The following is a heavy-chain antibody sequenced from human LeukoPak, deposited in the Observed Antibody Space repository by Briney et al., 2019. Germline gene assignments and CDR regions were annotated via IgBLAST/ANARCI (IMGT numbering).Heavy chain of an antibody. D-gene: IGHD5-24*01. CDR1: GSRFTTYW. CDR2: IYPGDSDT. J-gene: IGHJ4*02. V-gene: IGHV5-51*01. CDR3: ARQGRDLAY. Sequence: GESLQISCKGSGSRFTTYWIGWVRQMPGKGLEWMGIIYPGDSDTRYSPSFQGQVTISADKSISTAYLQWTSLKASDTAMYYCARQGRDLAYWGQGTLVTVSS.